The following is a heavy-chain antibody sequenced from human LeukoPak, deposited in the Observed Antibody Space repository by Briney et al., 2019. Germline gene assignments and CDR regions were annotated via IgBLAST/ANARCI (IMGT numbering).Heavy chain of an antibody. CDR3: ARITDRTIFGEIMHGFDV. V-gene: IGHV4-4*07. CDR2: VHATGTT. D-gene: IGHD3-3*01. Sequence: SETLSLTCSVSGASISLYYWSWIRQSAGTRPEWIGRVHATGTTNYNPSLKSRGTISVDTSNNQFSLKLNSVTAADTAVYYCARITDRTIFGEIMHGFDVWGQGTPVTVSS. J-gene: IGHJ3*01. CDR1: GASISLYY.